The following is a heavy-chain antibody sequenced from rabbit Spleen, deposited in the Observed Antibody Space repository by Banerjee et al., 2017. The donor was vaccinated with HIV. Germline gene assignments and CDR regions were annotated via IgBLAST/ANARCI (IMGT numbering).Heavy chain of an antibody. Sequence: QEQLEESGGGLVKPEGSLTLSCKASAFDFSSGGVSWVRQAPGKGLEWIGYIDPVFGSTYYASWVSGRFTISSHNAQNTLYLQLNSLTAADTATYFCVRDTWHFKLWGPGTLVTVS. CDR2: IDPVFGST. CDR1: AFDFSSGG. D-gene: IGHD3-1*01. J-gene: IGHJ4*01. CDR3: VRDTWHFKL. V-gene: IGHV1S47*01.